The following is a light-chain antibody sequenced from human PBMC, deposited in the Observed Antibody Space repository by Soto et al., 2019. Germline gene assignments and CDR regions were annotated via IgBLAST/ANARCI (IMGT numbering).Light chain of an antibody. J-gene: IGKJ2*01. CDR1: QGISSY. V-gene: IGKV1-9*01. Sequence: DIQLTQSPSFLSASVGDRVTITCRASQGISSYLAWYQQKPGKAPKLLIYAASTLQSGVPSRFSGSGSGTEVTLTIRRLQPEDFATYYCQQLNSYPHTFGQGTKLEIK. CDR2: AAS. CDR3: QQLNSYPHT.